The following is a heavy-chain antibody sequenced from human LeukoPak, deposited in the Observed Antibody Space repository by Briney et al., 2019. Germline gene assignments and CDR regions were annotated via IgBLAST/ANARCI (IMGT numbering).Heavy chain of an antibody. CDR3: ARDTGVRPRVAHFDY. D-gene: IGHD1-14*01. CDR2: TYYRSKY. V-gene: IGHV6-1*01. CDR1: GDSVSSNSAA. Sequence: RSQTLSLTCAISGDSVSSNSAAWHWIRQSPSTGLEWLGSTYYRSKYDYAVSVKSRITINPDTSKNQFSLQLNSVTPEDTAVYYCARDTGVRPRVAHFDYWGQGTLVTVSS. J-gene: IGHJ4*02.